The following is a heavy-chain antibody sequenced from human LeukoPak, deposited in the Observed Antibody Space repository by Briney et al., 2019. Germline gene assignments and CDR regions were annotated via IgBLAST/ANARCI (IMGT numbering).Heavy chain of an antibody. CDR1: GYTFSSYD. J-gene: IGHJ4*02. D-gene: IGHD3-10*01. CDR2: INPNSGNT. Sequence: ASVKVSCKASGYTFSSYDISWVRQAAGQGPEWMGWINPNSGNTAYAQNFQGRVIMTRNTSISTAYMELSSLRFEDTAVFYCAIRTSRGVSGSSYFDSWGQGTLVTVSS. CDR3: AIRTSRGVSGSSYFDS. V-gene: IGHV1-8*01.